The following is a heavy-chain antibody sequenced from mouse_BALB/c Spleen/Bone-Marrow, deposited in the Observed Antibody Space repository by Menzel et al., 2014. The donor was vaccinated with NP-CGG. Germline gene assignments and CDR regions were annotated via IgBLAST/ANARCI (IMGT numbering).Heavy chain of an antibody. D-gene: IGHD2-1*01. J-gene: IGHJ3*01. CDR3: ARRGLLWYHWFAY. CDR2: IDPANGNT. CDR1: GFNIKDTY. Sequence: EVKVVESGAELVKPGASVKLSCTASGFNIKDTYMHWVKQRPEQGLEWIGRIDPANGNTKYDPKFQGKATITADTSSNTAYLKLSSLTSEDTAVYHCARRGLLWYHWFAYWGQGTLVTVSA. V-gene: IGHV14-3*02.